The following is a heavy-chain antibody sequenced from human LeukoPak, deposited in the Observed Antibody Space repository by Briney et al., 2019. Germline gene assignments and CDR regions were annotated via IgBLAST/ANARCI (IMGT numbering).Heavy chain of an antibody. D-gene: IGHD6-13*01. CDR1: GFTFSSYA. Sequence: PGGSLRLSCAASGFTFSSYAMSWVRQAPGKGLEWVSAISGSGGSTYYADSVKGRFTISRENSKNTLYLQMNSLRAEDTAVYYCAKVRSSTWYYFDSWGQGTLVTVSS. CDR3: AKVRSSTWYYFDS. CDR2: ISGSGGST. V-gene: IGHV3-23*01. J-gene: IGHJ4*02.